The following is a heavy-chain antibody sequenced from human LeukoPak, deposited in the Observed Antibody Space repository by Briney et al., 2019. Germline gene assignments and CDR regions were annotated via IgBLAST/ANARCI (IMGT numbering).Heavy chain of an antibody. J-gene: IGHJ4*01. Sequence: PSETLSLTCTVSGGSISSRSYYWGWIRQPPGKGLEWIWSIYFSGSTFYNPTLKSRVTISVDTSKNQFSLKLRSVTAADSAVYYCARHRSTMGSAGIVDYWGQGTLVTVSS. D-gene: IGHD6-13*01. CDR2: IYFSGST. CDR3: ARHRSTMGSAGIVDY. CDR1: GGSISSRSYY. V-gene: IGHV4-39*01.